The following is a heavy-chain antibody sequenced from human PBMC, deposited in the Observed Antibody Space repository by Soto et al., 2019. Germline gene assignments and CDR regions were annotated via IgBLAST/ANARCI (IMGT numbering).Heavy chain of an antibody. V-gene: IGHV1-8*01. CDR2: MNPNSGNT. CDR3: ARERTVAGNDY. Sequence: QVQLVQSGAEVKKPGASVKVSCKASGYTFTSYDINWVRQAPGQGLEWMGWMNPNSGNTGYAQKFQVRVTMTRNTSINTAYMELSSLRSEHTAVYYCARERTVAGNDYWGQGTLVTVSS. CDR1: GYTFTSYD. J-gene: IGHJ4*02. D-gene: IGHD6-19*01.